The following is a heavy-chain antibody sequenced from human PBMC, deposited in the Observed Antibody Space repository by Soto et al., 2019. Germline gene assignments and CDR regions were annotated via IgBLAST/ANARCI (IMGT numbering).Heavy chain of an antibody. CDR3: ASVPKWLRVKDVYFDY. CDR2: IHHSGDT. CDR1: GGSMSFYS. V-gene: IGHV4-59*01. D-gene: IGHD5-12*01. J-gene: IGHJ4*02. Sequence: PSETLSLTCAVSGGSMSFYSWSWIRQPPGKGLEWIGYIHHSGDTDYNPSLKSRVTISVDRPQNQLSLKLTSVTTADTAVYYCASVPKWLRVKDVYFDYWGQGTLVTVSS.